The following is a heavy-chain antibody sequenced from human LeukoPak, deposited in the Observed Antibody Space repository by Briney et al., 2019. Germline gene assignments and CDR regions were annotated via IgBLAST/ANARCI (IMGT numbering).Heavy chain of an antibody. CDR3: AREPMGESNWFDP. V-gene: IGHV1-2*02. J-gene: IGHJ5*02. CDR1: GYTFTGYY. D-gene: IGHD3-16*01. Sequence: ASVKVSCKASGYTFTGYYMHWVRQAPGQGLEWMGWINPNSGGTNYAQKFQGRVTMTRDTSIGTAYMELSRLRSDDTAVYYCAREPMGESNWFDPWGQGTLVTVSS. CDR2: INPNSGGT.